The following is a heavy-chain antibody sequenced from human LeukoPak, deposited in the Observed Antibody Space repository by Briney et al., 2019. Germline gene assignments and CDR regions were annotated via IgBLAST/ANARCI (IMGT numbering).Heavy chain of an antibody. CDR3: ASQPRYSYGYYDYYRGV. Sequence: GGSLRLSCAASGFTVSSSYMSWVRQAPGRGLEWVSVIYSGGSTYYADSVKGRFTISRDNSKNTLYLQMNSLRAEDTAVYYCASQPRYSYGYYDYYRGVCGKGNT. V-gene: IGHV3-53*01. CDR1: GFTVSSSY. CDR2: IYSGGST. D-gene: IGHD5-18*01. J-gene: IGHJ6*03.